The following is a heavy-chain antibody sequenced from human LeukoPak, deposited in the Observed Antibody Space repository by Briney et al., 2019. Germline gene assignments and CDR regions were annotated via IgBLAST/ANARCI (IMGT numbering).Heavy chain of an antibody. CDR3: ARNRLYCSGGSCYSEYYYYGMDV. D-gene: IGHD2-15*01. CDR1: GCTFSSYA. Sequence: ASVKVSCKASGCTFSSYAISWVRQAPGQGLEWMGRIIPILGIANYAQKFQGRVTITADKSTSTAYMELSSLRSEDTAVYYCARNRLYCSGGSCYSEYYYYGMDVWGQGTTVTVSS. CDR2: IIPILGIA. J-gene: IGHJ6*02. V-gene: IGHV1-69*04.